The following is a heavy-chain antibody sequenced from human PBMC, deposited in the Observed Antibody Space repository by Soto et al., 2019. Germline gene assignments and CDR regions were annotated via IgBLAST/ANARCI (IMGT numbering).Heavy chain of an antibody. V-gene: IGHV6-1*01. CDR3: ARVQFDSSGYLSNYGMDV. D-gene: IGHD3-22*01. Sequence: SQTLSLTCAISGDSVSSNSAAWNWIRQSPSRALEWLGRTYYRSKGYNDYAVSVKSRLTINPDTSKNQFSLQLNSVTPEDTAVYYCARVQFDSSGYLSNYGMDVWGQGTTVTVSS. J-gene: IGHJ6*02. CDR1: GDSVSSNSAA. CDR2: TYYRSKGYN.